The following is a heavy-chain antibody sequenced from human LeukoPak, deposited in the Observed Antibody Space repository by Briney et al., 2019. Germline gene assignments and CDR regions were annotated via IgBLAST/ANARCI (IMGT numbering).Heavy chain of an antibody. Sequence: GGSLKLSCAASGLTFSGSAMHWVRQASGKGLEWVGRIRSKANSYAPAYAASVKGRFTIPRDDSKNTAYLQMNSLKTEDTAVYYCSSSDGPDYYYYYYMDVWGKGTTVTVSS. V-gene: IGHV3-73*01. CDR1: GLTFSGSA. J-gene: IGHJ6*03. CDR3: SSSDGPDYYYYYYMDV. D-gene: IGHD5-24*01. CDR2: IRSKANSYAP.